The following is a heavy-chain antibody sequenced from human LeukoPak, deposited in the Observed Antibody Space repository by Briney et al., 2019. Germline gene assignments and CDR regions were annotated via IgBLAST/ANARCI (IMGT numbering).Heavy chain of an antibody. J-gene: IGHJ3*02. CDR2: MNPNSGNT. V-gene: IGHV1-8*03. Sequence: GASVKVSCKASGYTFTSYDINWVRQATGQGLEWMGWMNPNSGNTGYAQKFQGRVTITRNTSISTAYMELSSLRSEDTAVYYCARSGAYYDFWSGYSHDAFDIWGQGTMVTVSS. CDR3: ARSGAYYDFWSGYSHDAFDI. CDR1: GYTFTSYD. D-gene: IGHD3-3*01.